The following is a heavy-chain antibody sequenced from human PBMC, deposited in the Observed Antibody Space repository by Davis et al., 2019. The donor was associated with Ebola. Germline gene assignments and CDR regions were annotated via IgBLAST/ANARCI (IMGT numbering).Heavy chain of an antibody. Sequence: GESLKISCAASGFTFSVYAMTWVRQAPGKGLEWVSGISVRGDGTSYSDSVKGRFTISRDNSKNTLYLQMNSLRAEDTAVSYCARGEQQLADYWGQGTLVTVSS. J-gene: IGHJ4*02. CDR2: ISVRGDGT. V-gene: IGHV3-23*01. CDR3: ARGEQQLADY. CDR1: GFTFSVYA. D-gene: IGHD6-13*01.